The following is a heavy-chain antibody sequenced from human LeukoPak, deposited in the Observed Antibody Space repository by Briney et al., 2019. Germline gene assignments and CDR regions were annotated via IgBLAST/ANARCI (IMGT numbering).Heavy chain of an antibody. CDR3: AKDAHYGSGGHDY. J-gene: IGHJ4*02. D-gene: IGHD3-10*01. V-gene: IGHV3-30*18. CDR1: GFTFSSYG. Sequence: GGSLRLSCAASGFTFSSYGMHWVRQAPGKGLEWVAVISYDGSNKYYADSVKGRFTISRDNSKNTLYLQMNSLRAEDTAVYYCAKDAHYGSGGHDYWGQGTLVTVSS. CDR2: ISYDGSNK.